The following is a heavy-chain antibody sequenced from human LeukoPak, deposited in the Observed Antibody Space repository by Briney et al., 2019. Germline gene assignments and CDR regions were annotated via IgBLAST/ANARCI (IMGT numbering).Heavy chain of an antibody. D-gene: IGHD3-22*01. CDR3: ARDFPRYYDSSGFWEFDY. V-gene: IGHV3-21*01. Sequence: GGSLRLSCAASGFTFSSYSMNWVRQAPGKGLGWVSSISSSSSYIYYADSVKGRFTISRDNAKNSLYLQMNSLRAEDTAVYYCARDFPRYYDSSGFWEFDYWGQGTLVTVSS. CDR1: GFTFSSYS. CDR2: ISSSSSYI. J-gene: IGHJ4*02.